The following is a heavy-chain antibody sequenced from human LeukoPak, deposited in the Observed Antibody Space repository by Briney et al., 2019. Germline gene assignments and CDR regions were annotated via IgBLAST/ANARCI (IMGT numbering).Heavy chain of an antibody. CDR2: INTNTGNP. D-gene: IGHD6-13*01. J-gene: IGHJ6*02. Sequence: ASVKVSCKASGYTFTSYAMNWVRQAPGQGLEWMGWINTNTGNPTYAQGFTGRFVFSLDTSVSTAYLQISSLKAEGTAVYYCARDHSSSWHYYYYGMDVWGQGTTVTVSS. CDR3: ARDHSSSWHYYYYGMDV. V-gene: IGHV7-4-1*02. CDR1: GYTFTSYA.